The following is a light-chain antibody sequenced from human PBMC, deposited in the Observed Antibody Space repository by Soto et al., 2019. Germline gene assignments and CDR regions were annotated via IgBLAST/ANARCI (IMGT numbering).Light chain of an antibody. CDR3: GTWDSTLSVWL. J-gene: IGLJ3*02. V-gene: IGLV1-51*01. CDR2: DEN. CDR1: SSNIGKNY. Sequence: QSVLTQPPSVSVAPGQKVTISCSGGSSNIGKNYVSWYQQLPGTAPKLLIYDENKRPSGIPDRFSGSKSGTSATLGITGLQTGDEADYYCGTWDSTLSVWLFGGGTKVTVL.